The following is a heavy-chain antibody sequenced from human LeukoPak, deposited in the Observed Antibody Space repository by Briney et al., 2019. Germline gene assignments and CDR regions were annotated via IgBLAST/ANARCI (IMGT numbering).Heavy chain of an antibody. D-gene: IGHD6-13*01. V-gene: IGHV3-21*01. Sequence: GGSLRLSCAASGFTFSSYSMNWVRQAPGKGLEWVSSISSSSSYIYYADSVKGRFTISRDNAKNSLYLQMNSLRAEDTAVYYCARGQYSSSSDFDYWGQGTLVTVSS. CDR1: GFTFSSYS. J-gene: IGHJ4*02. CDR3: ARGQYSSSSDFDY. CDR2: ISSSSSYI.